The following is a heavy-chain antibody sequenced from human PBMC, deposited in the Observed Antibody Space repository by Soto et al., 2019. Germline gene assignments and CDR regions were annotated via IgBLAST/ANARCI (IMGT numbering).Heavy chain of an antibody. D-gene: IGHD6-13*01. CDR3: AHTLATAGLRILDY. CDR2: ICWDDDR. Sequence: QITLKESGPTVVKPTQTLTLTCTFSGFSLSTSGVGVGWIREPPGKALEWLAFICWDDDRRYSPSLKSRLTITKDTSKNQVVLTVTNMDPVDTATYYCAHTLATAGLRILDYWGQGTLVTVS. J-gene: IGHJ4*02. V-gene: IGHV2-5*02. CDR1: GFSLSTSGVG.